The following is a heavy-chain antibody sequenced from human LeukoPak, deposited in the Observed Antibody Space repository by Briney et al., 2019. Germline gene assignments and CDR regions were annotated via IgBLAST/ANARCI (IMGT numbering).Heavy chain of an antibody. CDR1: GYTFTGYY. J-gene: IGHJ4*02. D-gene: IGHD5-18*01. V-gene: IGHV1-2*02. Sequence: RASVKVSCKASGYTFTGYYMHWVRQAPGQGLEWMGWINPNNGGTNYAQKFQGRVTMTRDTSISTAYMELSRLRSDDTAVYYCARDTAMVQFDYWGQGTLVTVSS. CDR2: INPNNGGT. CDR3: ARDTAMVQFDY.